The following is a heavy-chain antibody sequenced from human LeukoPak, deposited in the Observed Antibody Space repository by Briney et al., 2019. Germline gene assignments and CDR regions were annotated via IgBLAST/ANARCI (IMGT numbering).Heavy chain of an antibody. J-gene: IGHJ4*02. V-gene: IGHV3-23*01. D-gene: IGHD3-3*01. CDR3: AKDFWSDSAD. CDR1: GFSFSTFA. CDR2: IRGSGDSI. Sequence: GGSLRLSCAASGFSFSTFAMSWVRQAPGKGLEWVSGIRGSGDSIYYVDSVKGRFTISRDNSKNTLYLQLNSLRAEDTAVYYCAKDFWSDSADWGQGTLVTVSS.